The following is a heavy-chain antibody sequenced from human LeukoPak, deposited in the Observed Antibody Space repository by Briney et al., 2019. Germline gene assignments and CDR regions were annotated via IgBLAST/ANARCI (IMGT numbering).Heavy chain of an antibody. J-gene: IGHJ6*03. Sequence: PSETLSLICTVSGGSISSYYWSWLRQPPGKGLEWIGYIYYSGSTNYNPSLKSRVTISVDTSKNQFSLKLSSVTAADTAVYYCARRRDGFQGVYYYYMDVWGKGTTVTVSS. CDR1: GGSISSYY. CDR2: IYYSGST. D-gene: IGHD3-10*01. CDR3: ARRRDGFQGVYYYYMDV. V-gene: IGHV4-59*08.